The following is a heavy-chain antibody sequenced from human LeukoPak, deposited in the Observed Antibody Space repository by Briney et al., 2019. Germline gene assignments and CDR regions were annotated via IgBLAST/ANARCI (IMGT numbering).Heavy chain of an antibody. CDR1: GFTFSSYA. D-gene: IGHD3-22*01. CDR3: ARPVTYYYDSSGRWFDP. V-gene: IGHV3-30-3*01. CDR2: ISYDGSNK. Sequence: PGGSLRLSCAASGFTFSSYAMHWVRQAPGKGLEWVAVISYDGSNKYYADSVKGRFTISRDNSKNTLYLQMNSLRAEDTAVYYCARPVTYYYDSSGRWFDPWGQGTLVTVSS. J-gene: IGHJ5*02.